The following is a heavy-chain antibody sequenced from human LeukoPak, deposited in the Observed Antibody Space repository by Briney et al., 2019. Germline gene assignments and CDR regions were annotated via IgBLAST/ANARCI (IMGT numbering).Heavy chain of an antibody. CDR2: ISNRISYI. J-gene: IGHJ4*02. CDR3: ARKVYSSSWQTPVGFDQ. Sequence: GRALRLSCTASRITFSSYSMNWVRQTPGKGLEWVLTISNRISYIYYADSVKSRFTISSDNAKNSLYLQMNSLTAEDTAIFYCARKVYSSSWQTPVGFDQWGQGTLVTVSS. V-gene: IGHV3-21*01. CDR1: RITFSSYS. D-gene: IGHD6-13*01.